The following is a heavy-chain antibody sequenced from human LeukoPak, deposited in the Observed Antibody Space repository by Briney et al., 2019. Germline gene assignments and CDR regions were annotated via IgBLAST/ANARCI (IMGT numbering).Heavy chain of an antibody. CDR2: ISFTGNT. CDR3: ARSPPGWYYDNSGQYYFDT. V-gene: IGHV4-61*03. Sequence: SETLSLTCTVSGGSISSGGYYWSWIRQHPGKRLEWIAYISFTGNTNYNPSLKSRVTISLDTSKTHFSLTLSSLTAADTAVYYCARSPPGWYYDNSGQYYFDTWGQGALVTVSS. CDR1: GGSISSGGYY. D-gene: IGHD3-22*01. J-gene: IGHJ4*02.